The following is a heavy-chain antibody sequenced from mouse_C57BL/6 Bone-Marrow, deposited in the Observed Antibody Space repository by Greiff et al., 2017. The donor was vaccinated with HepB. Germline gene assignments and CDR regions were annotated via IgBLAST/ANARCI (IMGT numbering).Heavy chain of an antibody. D-gene: IGHD1-1*01. CDR1: GFNINDDY. V-gene: IGHV14-4*01. J-gene: IGHJ2*01. CDR3: TTWGITPFGY. Sequence: VQLQQSGAELVRPGASVKLSCTASGFNINDDYMHWVKQRPEQGLEWIGWICPENGDTEYASKFQGKATITADTSSNTAYLQLSSLTSEDTAVYYCTTWGITPFGYWGHGTTLTVSS. CDR2: ICPENGDT.